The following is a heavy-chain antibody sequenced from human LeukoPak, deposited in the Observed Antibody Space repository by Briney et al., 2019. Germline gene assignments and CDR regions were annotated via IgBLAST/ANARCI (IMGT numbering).Heavy chain of an antibody. CDR1: GSSISSGYY. J-gene: IGHJ4*02. CDR3: ARGGGGGVVVPYY. Sequence: SDALSLTCAVSGSSISSGYYWGWVRQPPGKGLEWIGSIYHSGSTYYNPSLKSRVTISVDTSKNRFSLKLSSVTAADTAVYYCARGGGGGVVVPYYWGQGTLVTVSS. CDR2: IYHSGST. V-gene: IGHV4-38-2*01. D-gene: IGHD2-15*01.